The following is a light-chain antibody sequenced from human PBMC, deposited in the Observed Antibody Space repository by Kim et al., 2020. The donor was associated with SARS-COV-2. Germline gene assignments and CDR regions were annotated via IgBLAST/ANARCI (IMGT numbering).Light chain of an antibody. Sequence: SYELTQPPSLSVSPGQTATITCSGDKLGDRYTSWYHQKPGQSPVLVIYQDDKRPSGIPERFSGSNSGNTATLTISGTQAMDEADYYCQTWDWSTVRFGGGTQLTV. V-gene: IGLV3-1*01. J-gene: IGLJ3*02. CDR3: QTWDWSTVR. CDR2: QDD. CDR1: KLGDRY.